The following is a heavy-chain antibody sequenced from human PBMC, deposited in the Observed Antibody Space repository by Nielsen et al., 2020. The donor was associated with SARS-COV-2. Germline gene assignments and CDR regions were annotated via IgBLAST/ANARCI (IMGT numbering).Heavy chain of an antibody. J-gene: IGHJ4*02. V-gene: IGHV3-23*01. CDR2: ISGSGGST. Sequence: GGSLRLSCAASGLTFSSYAMSWVRQAPGKGLEWVSAISGSGGSTYYADSVKGRFTISRDNSKNTLYLQMNSLRAEDTAVYYCAKGFSSSWTNYFDYWGQGTLVTVSS. CDR3: AKGFSSSWTNYFDY. CDR1: GLTFSSYA. D-gene: IGHD6-13*01.